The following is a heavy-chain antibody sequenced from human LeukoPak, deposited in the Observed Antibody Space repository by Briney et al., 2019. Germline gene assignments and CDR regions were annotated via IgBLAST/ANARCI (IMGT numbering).Heavy chain of an antibody. CDR1: GGSISSYY. CDR2: IYTSGST. Sequence: PSETLSLTCTVSGGSISSYYWSWIRQPPGKGLEWIGYIYTSGSTNYNPSLKSRVTMSVDTSKNQFSLRLSSVTAADTAVYYCARDWIAAAGTHFDYWGQGTLVTVSS. D-gene: IGHD6-13*01. J-gene: IGHJ4*02. CDR3: ARDWIAAAGTHFDY. V-gene: IGHV4-4*08.